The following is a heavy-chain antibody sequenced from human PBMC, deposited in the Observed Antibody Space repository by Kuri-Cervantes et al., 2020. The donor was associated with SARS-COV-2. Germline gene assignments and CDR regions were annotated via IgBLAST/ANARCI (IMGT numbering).Heavy chain of an antibody. V-gene: IGHV3-30*02. CDR1: GFTFSSYG. Sequence: GGSLRLSCAASGFTFSSYGMHWVRQAPGKGLEWVAFIRYDGSNKYYADSVKGRFTISRDNSKNTLYLQMNNLRPEDSALYYCARHHPKYIARSYTNDAFDVWGQGTMVTVSS. D-gene: IGHD1-26*01. CDR2: IRYDGSNK. J-gene: IGHJ3*01. CDR3: ARHHPKYIARSYTNDAFDV.